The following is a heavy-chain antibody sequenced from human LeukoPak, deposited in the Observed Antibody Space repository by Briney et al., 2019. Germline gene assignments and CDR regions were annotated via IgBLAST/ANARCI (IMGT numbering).Heavy chain of an antibody. J-gene: IGHJ2*01. D-gene: IGHD1-14*01. CDR3: ARIGNLLSIEYWYFDL. V-gene: IGHV3-11*01. Sequence: PGGSLRLSCAASGFTFSDYYMSWLRQAPGKGLEWISYISSSGSNIYYADSLKGRFTISRDNAKNSLYLQMNSLRAEDTAVYYCARIGNLLSIEYWYFDLWGRGTLLTVSS. CDR1: GFTFSDYY. CDR2: ISSSGSNI.